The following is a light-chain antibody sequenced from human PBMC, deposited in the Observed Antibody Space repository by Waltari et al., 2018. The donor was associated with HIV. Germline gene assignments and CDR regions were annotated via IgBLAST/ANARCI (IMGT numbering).Light chain of an antibody. CDR2: WAS. CDR1: QSLYNSNNKNS. CDR3: QQHDVSPYT. Sequence: DIMMTQSPDSLDVSLGERAPIKCRSSQSLYNSNNKNSLAWYQQKPGQPPKLLIYWASTRNSGVPDRFTGSGSGTDFTLSISSLQAEDVAVYYCQQHDVSPYTFGQGTKV. J-gene: IGKJ2*01. V-gene: IGKV4-1*01.